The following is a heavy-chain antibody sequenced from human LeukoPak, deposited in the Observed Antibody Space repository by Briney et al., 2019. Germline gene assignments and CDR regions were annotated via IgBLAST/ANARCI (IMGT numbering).Heavy chain of an antibody. Sequence: GGSLRLSCAASGFTFSNYAMSWVRQAPGKGLEWVSAISGSGGSTYYADSVKGRFTISRDNSKNTPYLQMNSLRAEDTAVYYCARVHYYDSGGYYESYWGQGTLVTVSS. CDR3: ARVHYYDSGGYYESY. J-gene: IGHJ4*02. CDR2: ISGSGGST. D-gene: IGHD3-22*01. CDR1: GFTFSNYA. V-gene: IGHV3-23*01.